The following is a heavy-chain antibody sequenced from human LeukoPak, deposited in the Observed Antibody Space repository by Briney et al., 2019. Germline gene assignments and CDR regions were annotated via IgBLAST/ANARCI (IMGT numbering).Heavy chain of an antibody. CDR2: INSDGSST. CDR3: AREAAAAVYYYYYYYMDV. CDR1: GFTFSSYW. D-gene: IGHD6-13*01. Sequence: GGSLRLSCAASGFTFSSYWMHWVRQAPGKGLVWVSRINSDGSSTSYADSVKGRFTISRDNAKNTLYLQMNSLRAEDTAVYYCAREAAAAVYYYYYYYMDVWGKGTTVTISS. V-gene: IGHV3-74*01. J-gene: IGHJ6*03.